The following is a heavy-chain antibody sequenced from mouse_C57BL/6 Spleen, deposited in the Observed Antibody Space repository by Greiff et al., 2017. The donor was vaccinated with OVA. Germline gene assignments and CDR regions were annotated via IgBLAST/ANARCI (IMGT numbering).Heavy chain of an antibody. V-gene: IGHV5-4*01. CDR3: ARDPLITTVVDYYAMDY. CDR1: GFTFSSYA. CDR2: ISDGGSYT. D-gene: IGHD1-1*01. J-gene: IGHJ4*01. Sequence: EVKLMESGGGLVKPGGSLKLSCAASGFTFSSYAMSWVRQTPEKRLEWVATISDGGSYTYYPDNVKGRFTISRDNDKNNLYLQMSHLKSEDTAMYYCARDPLITTVVDYYAMDYWGQGTSVTVSS.